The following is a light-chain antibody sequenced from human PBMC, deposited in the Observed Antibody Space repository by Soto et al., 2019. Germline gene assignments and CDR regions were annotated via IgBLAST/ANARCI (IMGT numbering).Light chain of an antibody. CDR1: SSDVGDYNF. CDR3: CSHPSCNTHVV. J-gene: IGLJ2*01. V-gene: IGLV2-14*01. Sequence: QSALTQPASVSGSPGQSITISCTGTSSDVGDYNFVSWYQQHPGKAPKLMIYDVSDRPSGVSNRFSGFKSGNTASLTISGLQAEDEAEYYCCSHPSCNTHVVFGGGTKLTVL. CDR2: DVS.